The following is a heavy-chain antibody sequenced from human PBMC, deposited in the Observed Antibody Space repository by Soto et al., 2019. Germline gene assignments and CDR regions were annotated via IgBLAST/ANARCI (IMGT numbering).Heavy chain of an antibody. CDR1: GGTISRYY. Sequence: QVQLQESGPGLVKPSETLSLTCTVSGGTISRYYWSWIRQPPGKGLEWIGYMYNTGSTVYNPSFKSRVTLSVDPSKTQFSLQLNSVIAADTAGYYCARDLWGYCGTDCYPLDVWGQGTTVTVSS. CDR3: ARDLWGYCGTDCYPLDV. CDR2: MYNTGST. J-gene: IGHJ6*02. D-gene: IGHD2-21*02. V-gene: IGHV4-59*01.